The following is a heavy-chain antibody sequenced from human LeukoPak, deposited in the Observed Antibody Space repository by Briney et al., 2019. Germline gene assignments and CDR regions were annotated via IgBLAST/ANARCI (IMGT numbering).Heavy chain of an antibody. V-gene: IGHV4-39*01. J-gene: IGHJ5*02. CDR2: IYYSGST. D-gene: IGHD1-26*01. CDR1: GGSISSYY. Sequence: SETLSLTCTVSGGSISSYYWGWIRQPPGKGLEWIGSIYYSGSTYYNPSLKSRVTISVDTSKNQFSLKLSSVTAADTAVYYCARHLVGATNWFDPWGQGTLVTVSS. CDR3: ARHLVGATNWFDP.